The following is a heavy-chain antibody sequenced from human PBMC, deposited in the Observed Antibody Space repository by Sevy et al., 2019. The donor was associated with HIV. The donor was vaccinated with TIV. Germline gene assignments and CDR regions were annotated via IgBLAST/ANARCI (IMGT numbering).Heavy chain of an antibody. V-gene: IGHV1-24*01. Sequence: ASVKVSCKLSGSILTELSMHWVRQAHGKGLEWMGYFDPKHGETIYAHSFQGRVTMTEDTSTDTAYMELSSLRSEDTAVYYCATCGSQPLLPRGIYNYYAMDVWGQGTTVTVSS. J-gene: IGHJ6*02. CDR2: FDPKHGET. D-gene: IGHD5-12*01. CDR3: ATCGSQPLLPRGIYNYYAMDV. CDR1: GSILTELS.